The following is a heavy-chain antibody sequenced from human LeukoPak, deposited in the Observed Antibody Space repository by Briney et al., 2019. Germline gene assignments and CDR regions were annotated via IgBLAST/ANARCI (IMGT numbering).Heavy chain of an antibody. CDR2: IIPIFGTT. CDR1: GGTFSNYA. CDR3: ARGRSGYIFLDY. Sequence: SVKVSFKASGGTFSNYAISWVRQAPGQGLEWMGEIIPIFGTTNYAQKFQGRVTITADKSTSTAYMELNSLRSEDTAVYYCARGRSGYIFLDYWGQGTLVTVSS. J-gene: IGHJ4*02. D-gene: IGHD5-12*01. V-gene: IGHV1-69*06.